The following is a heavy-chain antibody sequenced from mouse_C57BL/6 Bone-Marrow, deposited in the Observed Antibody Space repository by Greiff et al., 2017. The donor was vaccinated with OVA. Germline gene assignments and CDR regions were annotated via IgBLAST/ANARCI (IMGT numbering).Heavy chain of an antibody. J-gene: IGHJ4*01. CDR3: ARRGSYYGYLLYAMDY. CDR2: IYPGSGST. D-gene: IGHD2-9*01. Sequence: QVQLQQPGAELVKPGASVKMSCKASGYTFTSYWITWVKQRPGQGLEWIGDIYPGSGSTNYNEKFKSKATLTVDTSSSTAYMQLSSLTSEDSAVYYGARRGSYYGYLLYAMDYWGQGTSVTVSS. CDR1: GYTFTSYW. V-gene: IGHV1-55*01.